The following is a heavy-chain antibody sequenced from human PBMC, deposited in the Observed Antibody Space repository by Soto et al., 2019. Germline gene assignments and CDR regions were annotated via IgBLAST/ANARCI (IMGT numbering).Heavy chain of an antibody. J-gene: IGHJ4*02. Sequence: GGSMRLSCAASGFPFSDYYMSWIRQAPGEGLEWISYISSSAYTIYADSVKGRFTISRDNAKNSLFLQMTSLRVEDTAVYYCARNFDSGGYYSDYWGQGTLVTVSS. D-gene: IGHD3-22*01. CDR2: ISSSAYT. CDR3: ARNFDSGGYYSDY. CDR1: GFPFSDYY. V-gene: IGHV3-11*06.